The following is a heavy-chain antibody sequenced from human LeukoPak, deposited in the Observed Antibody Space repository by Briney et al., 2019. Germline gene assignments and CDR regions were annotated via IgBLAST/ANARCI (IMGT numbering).Heavy chain of an antibody. CDR1: GYTLTELS. V-gene: IGHV1-24*01. CDR3: ARALAIVTPGYFDY. Sequence: AASVKVSCKVSGYTLTELSMHWVRQAPGKGLEWMGGFDPEDGETIYAQKFQGRVTITADKSTSTAYMELSSLRSEDTAVYYCARALAIVTPGYFDYWGQGTLVTVSS. D-gene: IGHD4-23*01. J-gene: IGHJ4*02. CDR2: FDPEDGET.